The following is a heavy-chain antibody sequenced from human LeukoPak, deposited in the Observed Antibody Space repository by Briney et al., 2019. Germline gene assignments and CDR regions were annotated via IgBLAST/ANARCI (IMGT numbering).Heavy chain of an antibody. CDR2: ISWNSGSI. J-gene: IGHJ4*02. CDR1: GFTFDDYA. V-gene: IGHV3-9*01. Sequence: PGGSLRLSCAASGFTFDDYAMHWVRQAPGKGLEWVSGISWNSGSIGYADSVKGRFTISRDNAKNSLYLQMNSLRAEDTALYYCAKDTSPYSSSSDFDYWGQGTLVTVSS. D-gene: IGHD6-6*01. CDR3: AKDTSPYSSSSDFDY.